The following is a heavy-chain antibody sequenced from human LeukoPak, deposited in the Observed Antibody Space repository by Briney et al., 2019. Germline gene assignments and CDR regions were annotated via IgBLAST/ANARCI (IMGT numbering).Heavy chain of an antibody. CDR3: ARGISQYDYVWGSYRYRFYFDY. CDR1: GGSISSSSYY. J-gene: IGHJ4*02. D-gene: IGHD3-16*02. Sequence: PSETLSLTCTVSGGSISSSSYYWGWIRQPPGKGLEWIGSIYYSGSTYYNPSLKSRVTISVDTSKNQFSLKLSSVTAADTAVYYCARGISQYDYVWGSYRYRFYFDYWGQGTLVTVSS. V-gene: IGHV4-39*01. CDR2: IYYSGST.